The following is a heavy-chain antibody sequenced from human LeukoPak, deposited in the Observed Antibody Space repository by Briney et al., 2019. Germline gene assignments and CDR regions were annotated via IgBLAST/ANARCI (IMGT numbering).Heavy chain of an antibody. J-gene: IGHJ5*01. D-gene: IGHD6-6*01. Sequence: SETLSLTCTVSGGSISSYYWSWIRQPPGKGLEWIGYIYYSGSTNYNPSLKSRVTISVDTSKNQFSLKLSSVTAADTAVYYCARDNDPDYSSSPGWFDSWGQGTLVTVSS. CDR1: GGSISSYY. CDR2: IYYSGST. CDR3: ARDNDPDYSSSPGWFDS. V-gene: IGHV4-59*12.